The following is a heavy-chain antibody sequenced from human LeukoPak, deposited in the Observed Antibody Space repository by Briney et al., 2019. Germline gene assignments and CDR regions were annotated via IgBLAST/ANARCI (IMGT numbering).Heavy chain of an antibody. CDR1: GFTFSDYY. CDR3: ARDYPHCSSTSCHDAFDI. V-gene: IGHV3-11*04. CDR2: ISSSGSTI. J-gene: IGHJ3*02. D-gene: IGHD2-2*01. Sequence: PGGSLRLSCAASGFTFSDYYMSWIRQAPGKGLEWVSYISSSGSTIYHADSVKGRFTISRDNAKNSLYLQMNSLRAEDTAVYYCARDYPHCSSTSCHDAFDIWGQGTMVTVSS.